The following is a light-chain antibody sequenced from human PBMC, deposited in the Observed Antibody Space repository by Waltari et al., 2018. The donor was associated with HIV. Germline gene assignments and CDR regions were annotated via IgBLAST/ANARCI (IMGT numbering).Light chain of an antibody. CDR1: QSVSSD. Sequence: PGESATFPCRASQSVSSDLAWYHQRPGQAPRLLIYSASTRATGIPDRFSGSGSGTDFTLTINSLEPEDSAVYYCQHYTSSPTWTFGQGTKVEIK. V-gene: IGKV3D-15*02. CDR2: SAS. J-gene: IGKJ1*01. CDR3: QHYTSSPTWT.